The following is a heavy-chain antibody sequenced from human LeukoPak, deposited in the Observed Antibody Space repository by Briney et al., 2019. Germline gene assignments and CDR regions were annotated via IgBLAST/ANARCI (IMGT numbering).Heavy chain of an antibody. CDR3: AKSDCGAASCYTAET. D-gene: IGHD2-2*02. Sequence: GGSLRLSCAASGFTFSSYAMSWVRQAPGKGLEWVSAISGSGGSTYYADSVKGRFTISRDNSRSTLSLQMNSLRAEDTAVYFCAKSDCGAASCYTAETWGQGTLLTVSS. J-gene: IGHJ4*02. CDR2: ISGSGGST. V-gene: IGHV3-23*01. CDR1: GFTFSSYA.